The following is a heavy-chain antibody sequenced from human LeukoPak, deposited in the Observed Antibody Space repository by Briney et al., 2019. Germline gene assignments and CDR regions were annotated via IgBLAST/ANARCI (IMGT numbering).Heavy chain of an antibody. CDR2: IYQSIYYSGNT. V-gene: IGHV4-39*01. D-gene: IGHD3-9*01. Sequence: SETLSLTCTVSGGSISSSSFYWGWIRQPPGKGLEWIGSIYQSIYYSGNTYYNPSLKSRVTISVDTSKNQFSLKLSSVTAADTAVYYCARHAYGAYYEILTEGIWYFDLWGRGTLVTVSS. CDR1: GGSISSSSFY. CDR3: ARHAYGAYYEILTEGIWYFDL. J-gene: IGHJ2*01.